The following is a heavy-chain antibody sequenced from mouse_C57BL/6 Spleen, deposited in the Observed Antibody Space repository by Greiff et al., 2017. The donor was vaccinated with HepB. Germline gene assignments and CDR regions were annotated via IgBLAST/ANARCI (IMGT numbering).Heavy chain of an antibody. CDR3: AFPPYYGSSYTYWYFDV. Sequence: EVKLQESGAELVKPGASVKLSCTASGFNIKDYYMHWVKQRTEQGLEWIGRIDPEDGETKYAPKFQGKATITADTSSNTAYLQLSSLTSEDTAVYYCAFPPYYGSSYTYWYFDVWGTGTTVTVSS. CDR2: IDPEDGET. V-gene: IGHV14-2*01. D-gene: IGHD1-1*01. CDR1: GFNIKDYY. J-gene: IGHJ1*03.